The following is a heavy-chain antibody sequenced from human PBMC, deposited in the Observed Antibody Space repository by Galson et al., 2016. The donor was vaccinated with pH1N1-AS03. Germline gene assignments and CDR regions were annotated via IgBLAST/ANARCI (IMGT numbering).Heavy chain of an antibody. CDR2: IYSGGTT. Sequence: SLRLSCAASGFTVSSSHMNWVRQAPGKGLEWVSIIYSGGTTYYADSVKGRFIVSRDNSKNTLYLQMNSLRAEDTAVYYCANGRGSWYGPYNWFDPWGQGTLVAVSS. CDR1: GFTVSSSH. D-gene: IGHD6-13*01. CDR3: ANGRGSWYGPYNWFDP. J-gene: IGHJ5*02. V-gene: IGHV3-66*01.